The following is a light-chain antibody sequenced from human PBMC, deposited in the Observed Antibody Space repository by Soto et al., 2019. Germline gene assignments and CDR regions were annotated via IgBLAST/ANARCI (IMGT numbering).Light chain of an antibody. J-gene: IGKJ4*01. Sequence: EIVLAQSPATLSLSPGEGATLSCRASQSVTYLAWYQQNPGQAPRLLISDTSNRATGTPARFTGSGSGTDFTLTIGSLEPADFAVYYCPQRSNWPLTFGGGTKVEIK. V-gene: IGKV3-11*01. CDR3: PQRSNWPLT. CDR1: QSVTY. CDR2: DTS.